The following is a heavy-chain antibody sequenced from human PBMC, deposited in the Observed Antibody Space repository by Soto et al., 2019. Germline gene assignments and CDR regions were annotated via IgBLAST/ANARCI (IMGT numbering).Heavy chain of an antibody. CDR2: INHSGNT. Sequence: QVQLQQWGAGLLKPSETLSLTCAVYGGSFSGYYWSWIRQPPGKGLEWIGEINHSGNTNYNPSLTHRVTISVDTSKNQCSLKLSSVTAADTAVSYCARGVGNGDYGGETRNFDYWGQGTLVTVSS. D-gene: IGHD4-17*01. CDR3: ARGVGNGDYGGETRNFDY. V-gene: IGHV4-34*01. CDR1: GGSFSGYY. J-gene: IGHJ4*02.